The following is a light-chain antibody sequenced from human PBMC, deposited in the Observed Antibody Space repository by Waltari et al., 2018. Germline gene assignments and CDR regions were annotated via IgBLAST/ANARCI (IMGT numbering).Light chain of an antibody. CDR1: QAISSA. J-gene: IGKJ4*01. CDR2: DAS. CDR3: QQYNSYLLT. V-gene: IGKV1-13*02. Sequence: AVQLTQSPSSLSASVGDRVTITCRASQAISSALAWYQQKPGKAPNLLIYDASNLESGVPSRFSGSGSGTEFTLTISSLQPDDFATYYCQQYNSYLLTFGGGTKVEIK.